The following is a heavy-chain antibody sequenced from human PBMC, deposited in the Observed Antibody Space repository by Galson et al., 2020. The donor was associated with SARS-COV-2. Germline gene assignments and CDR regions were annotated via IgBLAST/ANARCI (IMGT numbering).Heavy chain of an antibody. D-gene: IGHD3-22*01. CDR2: IDWDDDK. J-gene: IGHJ4*02. V-gene: IGHV2-70*11. CDR1: GFSLSTSGMC. CDR3: ARIRRADSSGIYIFDY. Sequence: SGPTLVKPTQTLTLTCTFSGFSLSTSGMCVGWIRQPPGKALEWLARIDWDDDKYYRTSLKTRLTISKDTSKNQVVLTMTNMDPVDTATYFCARIRRADSSGIYIFDYWGQGTLVTVSS.